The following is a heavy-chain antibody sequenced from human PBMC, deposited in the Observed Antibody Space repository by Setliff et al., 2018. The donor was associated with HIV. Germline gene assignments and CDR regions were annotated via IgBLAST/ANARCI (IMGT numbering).Heavy chain of an antibody. CDR1: GGSISTSSYY. D-gene: IGHD6-19*01. CDR2: IYYSGST. V-gene: IGHV4-39*01. CDR3: ASQGRSGWLWGGFVS. J-gene: IGHJ4*02. Sequence: SETLSLTCNVSGGSISTSSYYWICVRQPPGEGLEWIGNIYYSGSTYYNPSLQSRITISVDTSQNQFSLKVSSVTASDTAVYYCASQGRSGWLWGGFVSWGQGTLVTVSS.